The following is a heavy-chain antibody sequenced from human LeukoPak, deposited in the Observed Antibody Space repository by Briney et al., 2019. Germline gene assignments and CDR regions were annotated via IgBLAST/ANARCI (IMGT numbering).Heavy chain of an antibody. CDR3: ARGYSGYGDYFDY. V-gene: IGHV4-39*07. CDR2: IYYTGSP. Sequence: PSETLSLTCIVSGDSIRSRDYYWGWIRQPPGKGLEWIATIYYTGSPYYNPSLKSRVTISVGKSKNQFSLKLSSVTAADTAMYYCARGYSGYGDYFDYWGQGTLVTVSS. CDR1: GDSIRSRDYY. J-gene: IGHJ4*02. D-gene: IGHD5-12*01.